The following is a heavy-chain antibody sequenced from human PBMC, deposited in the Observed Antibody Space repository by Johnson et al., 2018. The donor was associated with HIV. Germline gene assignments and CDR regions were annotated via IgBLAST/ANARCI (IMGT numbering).Heavy chain of an antibody. V-gene: IGHV3-11*04. CDR3: AKEWSAFDI. CDR1: GFTFSDYY. CDR2: ITGRGTAI. Sequence: VQLVESGGGLVQPGGSLRLSCAASGFTFSDYYIHWIRQAPGKGLEWLAFITGRGTAIYADSVKGRFTISRDNAKSSVILQVNSLTAEDTATYYCAKEWSAFDIWGQGTMVTVAA. D-gene: IGHD1-26*01. J-gene: IGHJ3*02.